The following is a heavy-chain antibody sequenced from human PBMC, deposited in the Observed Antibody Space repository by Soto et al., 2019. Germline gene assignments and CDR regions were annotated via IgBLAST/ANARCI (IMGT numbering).Heavy chain of an antibody. Sequence: IRQPPGKGLEWIGYIYYSGSTNYNPSLKSRVTISVDTSKNQFSLKLSSVTAADTAVYYCARGYSGYDSSDYWGQGTLVTVSS. J-gene: IGHJ4*02. D-gene: IGHD5-12*01. CDR3: ARGYSGYDSSDY. CDR2: IYYSGST. V-gene: IGHV4-59*01.